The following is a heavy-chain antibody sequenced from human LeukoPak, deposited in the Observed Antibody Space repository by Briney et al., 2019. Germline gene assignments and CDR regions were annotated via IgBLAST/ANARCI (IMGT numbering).Heavy chain of an antibody. CDR2: TDFDGSST. V-gene: IGHV3-74*01. D-gene: IGHD6-19*01. CDR1: GFTFSSYS. Sequence: PGGSLRLSCAASGFTFSSYSMNWVRQAPGKGLEWVSGTDFDGSSTRYADSVKGRFTISRDNAKNTLYLQMNSLRAEDTAVYYCVRETPVVGAYYFDYWGQGILDTVSS. J-gene: IGHJ4*02. CDR3: VRETPVVGAYYFDY.